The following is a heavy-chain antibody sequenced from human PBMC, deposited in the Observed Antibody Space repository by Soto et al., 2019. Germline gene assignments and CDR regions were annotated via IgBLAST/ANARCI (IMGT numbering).Heavy chain of an antibody. CDR1: GGSISGGNYY. J-gene: IGHJ4*02. V-gene: IGHV4-31*03. D-gene: IGHD5-12*01. CDR2: IYYTGTT. Sequence: QVQLQESGPGLVKPSQTLSLTCTVSGGSISGGNYYWNWIRQHPGKGLEWIGYIYYTGTTYYNPSLMSRVTIPVDTSKNQFSLKLTAVTAADTAIYYCARARSSGYYWFHWGQGTLVTVSS. CDR3: ARARSSGYYWFH.